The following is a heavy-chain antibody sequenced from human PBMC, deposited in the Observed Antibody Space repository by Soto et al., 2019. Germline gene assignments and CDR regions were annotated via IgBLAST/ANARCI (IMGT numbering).Heavy chain of an antibody. D-gene: IGHD3-22*01. CDR2: ISYDGSNK. Sequence: GGSLRLSCAASGFTFSSYAMHWVRQAPGKGLEWVAVISYDGSNKYYADFVKGRFTISRDNSKNTLYLQMNSLRAEDTAVYYCASGYDTSGYYPFDYWGQGTLVTVSS. CDR3: ASGYDTSGYYPFDY. CDR1: GFTFSSYA. J-gene: IGHJ4*02. V-gene: IGHV3-30-3*01.